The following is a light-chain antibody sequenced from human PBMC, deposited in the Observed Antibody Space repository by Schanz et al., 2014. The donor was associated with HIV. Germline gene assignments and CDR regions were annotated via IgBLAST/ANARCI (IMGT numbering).Light chain of an antibody. Sequence: QSALTQPPSASGSPGQSVTISCIGTSNDIGSYNYVSWYQQHPGKAPKLMIYEVNKRPSGVPDRFSGSKSGNTASLTVSGLQADDEADYYCSSYAGSNTVVFGGGTKLTVL. CDR2: EVN. CDR1: SNDIGSYNY. J-gene: IGLJ2*01. V-gene: IGLV2-8*01. CDR3: SSYAGSNTVV.